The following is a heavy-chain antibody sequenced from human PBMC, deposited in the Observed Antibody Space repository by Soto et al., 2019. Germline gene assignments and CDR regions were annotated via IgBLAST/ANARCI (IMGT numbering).Heavy chain of an antibody. CDR3: ARGPYDYGDYDDAFDI. Sequence: GGSLRLSCAASGFTFSCYSMNWVRQAPGKGLEWVSYISSSSSTIYYADSVKGRFTISRDNAKNSLYLQMNSLRAEDTAVYYCARGPYDYGDYDDAFDIWGQGTMVTVSS. D-gene: IGHD4-17*01. CDR1: GFTFSCYS. CDR2: ISSSSSTI. V-gene: IGHV3-48*01. J-gene: IGHJ3*02.